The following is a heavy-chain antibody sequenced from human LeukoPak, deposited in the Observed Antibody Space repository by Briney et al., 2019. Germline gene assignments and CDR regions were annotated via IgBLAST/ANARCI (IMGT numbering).Heavy chain of an antibody. D-gene: IGHD3-22*01. V-gene: IGHV4-31*03. CDR2: IYYSGST. Sequence: SETLSLTCTVSSGSISSGGYYWSWIRQHPGKGLEWIGYIYYSGSTYYNPSLKSRVTISVDTSKNQFSLKLSSVTAADTAVYYCARALTWYYDRIDYFDYWGQGTLVTVSS. CDR1: SGSISSGGYY. CDR3: ARALTWYYDRIDYFDY. J-gene: IGHJ4*02.